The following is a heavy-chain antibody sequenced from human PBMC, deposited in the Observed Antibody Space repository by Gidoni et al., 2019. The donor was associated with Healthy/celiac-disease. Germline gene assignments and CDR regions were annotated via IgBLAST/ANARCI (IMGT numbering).Heavy chain of an antibody. V-gene: IGHV4-34*01. CDR2: INHSGSN. D-gene: IGHD6-19*01. CDR1: GGSFSGHY. J-gene: IGHJ5*02. CDR3: ARGIAVAGFNWFDP. Sequence: QVQLQQWGAGLLKPSETLSITCAVYGGSFSGHYWSWIRQPPGKGLEWIGEINHSGSNNYNPSLKSRVTIAVDTSKNQFSLKLSSVTAADTAVYYCARGIAVAGFNWFDPWGQGTLVTVSS.